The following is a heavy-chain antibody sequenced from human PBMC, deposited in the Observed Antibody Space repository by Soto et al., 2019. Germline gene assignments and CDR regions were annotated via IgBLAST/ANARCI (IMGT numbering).Heavy chain of an antibody. J-gene: IGHJ4*02. D-gene: IGHD2-21*01. CDR2: ISPNSNYR. CDR3: VRGGGGGQFDS. Sequence: EAQLVESGGGLVQPGGSLRLSCTAFGFSLSSYEMDWVRQAPGKGLEWVSHISPNSNYREYADSVKGRHAISRDNAKKSLYLQMNSLRAEDTAVYYCVRGGGGGQFDSWGQGTLVTVSS. CDR1: GFSLSSYE. V-gene: IGHV3-48*03.